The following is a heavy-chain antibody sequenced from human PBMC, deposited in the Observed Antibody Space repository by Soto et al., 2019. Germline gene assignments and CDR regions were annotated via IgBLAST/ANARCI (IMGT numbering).Heavy chain of an antibody. CDR2: ISWNSGSI. J-gene: IGHJ3*02. CDR1: GFTFDDYA. Sequence: GGSLRLSCAASGFTFDDYAMHWVRQAPGKGLEWVSGISWNSGSIGYADSVKGRFTISRDNAKNSLYLQMNSLRAEDTALYYCAKDELVSSRAFDIWGQGTMVTVSS. CDR3: AKDELVSSRAFDI. V-gene: IGHV3-9*01. D-gene: IGHD3-9*01.